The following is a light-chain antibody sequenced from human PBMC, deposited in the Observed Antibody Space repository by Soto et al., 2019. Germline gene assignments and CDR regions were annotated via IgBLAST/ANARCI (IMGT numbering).Light chain of an antibody. CDR2: WAS. V-gene: IGKV4-1*01. CDR3: QQYHSTPLT. Sequence: DIVMTQSPDSLAVSLGERATINCKSSQSVLYSSNNKNYLAWYQQKPGQPPKLLIYWASTRESGVPDRFSGSGSGTDCTLTIISLQAEDVAVYYCQQYHSTPLTFGGGTKVEIK. CDR1: QSVLYSSNNKNY. J-gene: IGKJ4*01.